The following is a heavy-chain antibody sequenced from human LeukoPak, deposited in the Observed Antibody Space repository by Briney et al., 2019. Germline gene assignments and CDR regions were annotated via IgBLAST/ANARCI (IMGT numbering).Heavy chain of an antibody. CDR2: VSCFNGDT. D-gene: IGHD6-19*01. J-gene: IGHJ4*02. V-gene: IGHV1-18*01. CDR1: GYTFNHHG. Sequence: ASVKVSCKASGYTFNHHGISWVRQAPGQGLEWMGWVSCFNGDTHYAQKFQGRVTMTRDTSTTTAYMELRSLRSDDTALYYCARDPANTSGRYAYFDFWGQGTLATVSS. CDR3: ARDPANTSGRYAYFDF.